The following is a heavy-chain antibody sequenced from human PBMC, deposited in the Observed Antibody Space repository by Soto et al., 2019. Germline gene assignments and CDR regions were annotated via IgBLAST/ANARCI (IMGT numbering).Heavy chain of an antibody. CDR2: IIPIFGTA. CDR1: GGPFSSYA. V-gene: IGHV1-69*01. CDR3: AREASGWKYNWFDP. J-gene: IGHJ5*02. Sequence: SVKVSCKASGGPFSSYAISWVRQAPGQGLEWMGGIIPIFGTANYAQKFQGRVTITADESTSTAYMELSSLRSEDTAVYYCAREASGWKYNWFDPWGQGTLVTVSS. D-gene: IGHD6-19*01.